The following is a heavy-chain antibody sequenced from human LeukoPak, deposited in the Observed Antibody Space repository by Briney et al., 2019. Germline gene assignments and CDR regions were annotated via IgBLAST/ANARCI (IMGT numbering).Heavy chain of an antibody. V-gene: IGHV1-69*13. D-gene: IGHD3-3*01. CDR3: ASLGPDPLWSGHIIFDY. CDR1: GCTFSSYA. J-gene: IGHJ4*02. Sequence: SVKVSCKASGCTFSSYAISWVRQAHGQGLEWMGGIIPIFGTANYAQKFQGRVTITADESTSTAYMELSSLRSEDTAVYYCASLGPDPLWSGHIIFDYWGQGTLVTVSS. CDR2: IIPIFGTA.